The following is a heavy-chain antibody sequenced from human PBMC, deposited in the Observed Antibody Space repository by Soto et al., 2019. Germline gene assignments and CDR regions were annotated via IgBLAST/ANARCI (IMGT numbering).Heavy chain of an antibody. J-gene: IGHJ4*02. Sequence: QITLNESGPTQVKPRQTLTLTCTFSGFSLTTSGVGVGWIRQSPGKAPEWLALIYWDDDKRYSPSLKSRRTINKDTSKNQVVLTMADLDPADTATYYCAHRVLRTVFGLVTTTAIYFDFWGQGTPVAVSS. D-gene: IGHD3-3*01. CDR2: IYWDDDK. CDR1: GFSLTTSGVG. V-gene: IGHV2-5*02. CDR3: AHRVLRTVFGLVTTTAIYFDF.